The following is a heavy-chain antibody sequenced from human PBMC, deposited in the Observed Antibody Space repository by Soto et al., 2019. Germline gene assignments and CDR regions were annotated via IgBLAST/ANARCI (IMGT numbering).Heavy chain of an antibody. V-gene: IGHV1-3*01. CDR3: ARPSTERSGDY. D-gene: IGHD2-15*01. Sequence: VASVKVSCKASGYTFTSYAMHWVRQAPGQRLEWMGWINAGNGNTNYAQKLQGRVTITADKSTSTAYMELSSLRSEDTAVYYCARPSTERSGDYWGQGTLVTVSS. CDR2: INAGNGNT. J-gene: IGHJ4*02. CDR1: GYTFTSYA.